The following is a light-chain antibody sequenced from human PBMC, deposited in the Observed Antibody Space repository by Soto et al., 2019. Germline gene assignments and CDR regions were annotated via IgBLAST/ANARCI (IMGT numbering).Light chain of an antibody. Sequence: QSVLTQPPSASGTPGQRVTISCSGSSSNIGSHTVNWYQQLPGTAPKLLIYSNNQRPSGVPDRFSGSKSGTSASLAISGLQSEDEADYYCAAWEDSLSWVFGGGTKLTVL. CDR2: SNN. J-gene: IGLJ3*02. CDR3: AAWEDSLSWV. V-gene: IGLV1-44*01. CDR1: SSNIGSHT.